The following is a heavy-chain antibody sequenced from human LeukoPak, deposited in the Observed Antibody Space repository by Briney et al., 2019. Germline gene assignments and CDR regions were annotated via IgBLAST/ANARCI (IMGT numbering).Heavy chain of an antibody. V-gene: IGHV4-4*02. CDR2: IYHSGST. D-gene: IGHD3-10*01. CDR1: GGSISSSNW. CDR3: ARGGVLLWFGESHFDY. Sequence: SGTLSLTCAVSGGSISSSNWWSWVRQPPGKGLEWIGEIYHSGSTNYNPSLKGRVTISVDKSKNQFSLKLSSVTAADTAVYYCARGGVLLWFGESHFDYWGQGTLVTVS. J-gene: IGHJ4*02.